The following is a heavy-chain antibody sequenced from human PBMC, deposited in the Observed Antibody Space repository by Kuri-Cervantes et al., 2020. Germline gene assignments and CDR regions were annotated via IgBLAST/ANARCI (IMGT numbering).Heavy chain of an antibody. CDR2: ISYSGST. D-gene: IGHD1-1*01. J-gene: IGHJ4*02. V-gene: IGHV4-59*01. CDR3: ARRGYADNYFDY. Sequence: SCTVSGGSISSYYWTWIRQPPGEGLQWIGFISYSGSTYYNPSLKSRVTMSVDTSKNQFSLKMSSVTAADTAVYYCARRGYADNYFDYWGRGTLVTVSS. CDR1: GGSISSYY.